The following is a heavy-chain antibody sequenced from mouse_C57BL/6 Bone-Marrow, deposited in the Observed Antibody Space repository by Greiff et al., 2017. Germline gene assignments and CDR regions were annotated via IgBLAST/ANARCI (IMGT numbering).Heavy chain of an antibody. CDR1: GYTFTSYW. D-gene: IGHD1-1*01. CDR3: ARAHYYGSHYYYAMDY. V-gene: IGHV1-59*01. J-gene: IGHJ4*01. CDR2: IDPSDSYT. Sequence: VQLQQPGAELVRPGTSVKLSCKASGYTFTSYWMHWVKQRPGQGLEWIGVIDPSDSYTNYNQKFKGKATLTVDTSSSTAYMQLSSLTSEDSAVYYRARAHYYGSHYYYAMDYWGQGTSVTVSS.